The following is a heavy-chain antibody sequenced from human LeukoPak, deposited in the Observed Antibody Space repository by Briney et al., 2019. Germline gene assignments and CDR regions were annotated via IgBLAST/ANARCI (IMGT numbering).Heavy chain of an antibody. V-gene: IGHV1-69*01. Sequence: SVKVSCKASGGTFSSYAISWVRQAPGQGLEWMGGIIPIFGTANYAQKFQGRVTITADESTSTAYMELSSLRSEDTAVYYCARGRYYGSGSYNHWFDPWGQGTLVTVSS. J-gene: IGHJ5*02. CDR3: ARGRYYGSGSYNHWFDP. CDR2: IIPIFGTA. CDR1: GGTFSSYA. D-gene: IGHD3-10*01.